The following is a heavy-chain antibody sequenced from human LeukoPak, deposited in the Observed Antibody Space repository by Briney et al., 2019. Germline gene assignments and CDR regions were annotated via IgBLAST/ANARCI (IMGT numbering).Heavy chain of an antibody. CDR3: ARPAYTAAYDL. D-gene: IGHD3-16*01. V-gene: IGHV3-7*01. CDR1: GFTFSNTW. CDR2: INKDGGEK. Sequence: GGSLRLSCVASGFTFSNTWMSWVRQAPGKGLEWVANINKDGGEKFYVDSVKGRFTISRDNAKSSLYLQMNSLRAEDSAVYYCARPAYTAAYDLWGQGTMVTVSS. J-gene: IGHJ3*01.